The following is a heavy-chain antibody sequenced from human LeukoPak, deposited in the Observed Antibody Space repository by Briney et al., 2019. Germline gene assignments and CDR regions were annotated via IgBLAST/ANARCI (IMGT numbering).Heavy chain of an antibody. CDR3: ARDYSNYIIDY. J-gene: IGHJ4*02. Sequence: SETPSLTCTVSGGSISTYYWSWIRQPPGKGLEWIGYVYYSGSTNYNPSLKSRVTISVDTSKNQFSLTLSSVTAADTAVYYCARDYSNYIIDYWGQGTLVTVSS. V-gene: IGHV4-59*01. D-gene: IGHD4-11*01. CDR1: GGSISTYY. CDR2: VYYSGST.